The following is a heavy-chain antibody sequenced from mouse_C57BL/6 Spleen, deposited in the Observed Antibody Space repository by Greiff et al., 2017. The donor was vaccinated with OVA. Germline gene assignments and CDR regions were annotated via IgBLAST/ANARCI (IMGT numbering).Heavy chain of an antibody. J-gene: IGHJ3*01. CDR3: ARDDYDRAWFAY. D-gene: IGHD2-4*01. CDR2: IYPGDGDT. CDR1: GYAFSSYW. V-gene: IGHV1-80*01. Sequence: QVHVKQSGAELVKPGASVKISCKASGYAFSSYWMNWVKQRPGKGLEWIGQIYPGDGDTNYNGKFKGKATLTADKSSSTAYMQLSSLTSEDSAVYFCARDDYDRAWFAYWGQGTLVTVSA.